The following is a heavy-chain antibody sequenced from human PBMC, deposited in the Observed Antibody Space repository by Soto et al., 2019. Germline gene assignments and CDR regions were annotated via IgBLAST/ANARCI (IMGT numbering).Heavy chain of an antibody. Sequence: PGGSLRLSCAACGFTFSSYSMNWVRQAPGKGLEWVSSISSSSSYIYYADSVEGRFTISRDNAKNSLYLQMSSLRAEDTAVYYCAREKDFWSGYPDYWGQGTLVTVSS. J-gene: IGHJ4*02. V-gene: IGHV3-21*01. D-gene: IGHD3-3*01. CDR1: GFTFSSYS. CDR2: ISSSSSYI. CDR3: AREKDFWSGYPDY.